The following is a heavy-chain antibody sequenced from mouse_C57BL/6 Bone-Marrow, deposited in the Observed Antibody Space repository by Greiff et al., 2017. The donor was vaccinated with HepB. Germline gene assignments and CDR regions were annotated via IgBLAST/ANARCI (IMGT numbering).Heavy chain of an antibody. Sequence: DVKLQESGPGLVKPSQSLSLTCSVTGYSITSGYYWNWIRQFPGNKLEWMGYISYDGSNNYNPSLKNRISITRDTSKNQFFLKLNSVTTEDTATYYCARRGGYSNYYAMDYWGQGTSVTVSS. CDR2: ISYDGSN. J-gene: IGHJ4*01. CDR1: GYSITSGYY. D-gene: IGHD2-5*01. V-gene: IGHV3-6*01. CDR3: ARRGGYSNYYAMDY.